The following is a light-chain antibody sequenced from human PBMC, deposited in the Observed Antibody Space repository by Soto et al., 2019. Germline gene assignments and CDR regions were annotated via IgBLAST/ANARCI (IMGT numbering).Light chain of an antibody. CDR2: GVS. CDR1: SSDVGGYNY. J-gene: IGLJ2*01. V-gene: IGLV2-14*01. CDR3: SSYTSSSTVA. Sequence: QSVLTQPPSASGSPGQSVTISCTGTSSDVGGYNYVSWYQQHPGKAPKLMIYGVSNRPSGVSNRFSGSKSGNTASLTISGLQAEDEADYYCSSYTSSSTVAFGGGTKLTVL.